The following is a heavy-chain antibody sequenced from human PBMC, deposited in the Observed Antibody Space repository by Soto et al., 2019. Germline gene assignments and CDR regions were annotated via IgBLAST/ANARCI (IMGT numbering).Heavy chain of an antibody. CDR2: IYYSGST. CDR1: GGSISSYY. V-gene: IGHV4-59*01. J-gene: IGHJ6*03. D-gene: IGHD7-27*01. Sequence: SETLSLTCTVSGGSISSYYWSWIRQPPGKGLEWIGDIYYSGSTNYNPSLKSRVTISVDTSKNQFSLKLNSVTAADTAVYYCARTQPSTGDHYYYYYYMDGWGKGTTVTVSS. CDR3: ARTQPSTGDHYYYYYYMDG.